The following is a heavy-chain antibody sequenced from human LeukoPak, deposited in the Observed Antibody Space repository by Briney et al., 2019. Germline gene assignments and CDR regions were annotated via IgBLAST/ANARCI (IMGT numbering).Heavy chain of an antibody. CDR2: INHSGST. CDR3: GRDASYGHCGGGRCPPFDY. D-gene: IGHD2-15*01. CDR1: GGSFSGYY. J-gene: IGHJ4*02. V-gene: IGHV4-34*01. Sequence: PSETLSLTCAVSGGSFSGYYGCWVRQPPGKGLEWIGEINHSGSTNYNPSLKSRVTISVDTSKNQFSLKLSSVTAADTAVYYCGRDASYGHCGGGRCPPFDYLGQGTLVTVSS.